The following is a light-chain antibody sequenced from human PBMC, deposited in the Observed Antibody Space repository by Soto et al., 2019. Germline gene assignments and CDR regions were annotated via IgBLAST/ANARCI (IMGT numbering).Light chain of an antibody. V-gene: IGKV3-20*01. CDR1: QSVGNY. CDR3: QQYGYSPPWT. J-gene: IGKJ1*01. CDR2: DAS. Sequence: EIVLTQSPATLFLSPGERATLSCRASQSVGNYLAWYQHKPGQAPRLLIYDASTRATGIPDRFSGSGSGTDFTLTISRLEPEDLAVYYCQQYGYSPPWTFGQGTKVDIK.